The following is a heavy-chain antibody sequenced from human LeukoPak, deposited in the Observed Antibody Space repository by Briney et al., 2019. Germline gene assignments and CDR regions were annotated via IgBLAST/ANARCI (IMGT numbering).Heavy chain of an antibody. Sequence: SVKVSCKASGGTFSSYAISWVRQAPGQGLEWMGRIIPILGIANYAQKFQGRVTITADKSTSTAYMELSSLRSEDTAVYYCARSPPGSDAFDIWGQGTIVTVSS. J-gene: IGHJ3*02. CDR3: ARSPPGSDAFDI. CDR2: IIPILGIA. V-gene: IGHV1-69*04. CDR1: GGTFSSYA.